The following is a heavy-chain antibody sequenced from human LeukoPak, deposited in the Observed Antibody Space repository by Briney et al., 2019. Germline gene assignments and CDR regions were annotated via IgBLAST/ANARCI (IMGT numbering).Heavy chain of an antibody. CDR2: INPNSGGT. J-gene: IGHJ5*02. V-gene: IGHV1-2*02. CDR3: ARELGYCSGGSCQNWFDP. CDR1: GGTFSSYA. D-gene: IGHD2-15*01. Sequence: ASVKVSCKASGGTFSSYAISWVRQAPGQGLEWMGWINPNSGGTNYAQKFQGRVTMTRDTSISTAYMELSRLRSDDTAVYYCARELGYCSGGSCQNWFDPWGQGTLVTVSS.